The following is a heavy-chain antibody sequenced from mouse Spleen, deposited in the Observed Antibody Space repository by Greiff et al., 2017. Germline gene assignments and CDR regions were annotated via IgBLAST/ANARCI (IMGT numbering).Heavy chain of an antibody. CDR3: ASLYYEYFDV. J-gene: IGHJ1*03. CDR2: ISNGGGST. V-gene: IGHV5-12*01. Sequence: EVMLVESGGGLVQPGGSLKLSCAASGFTFSDYYMYWVRQTPEKRLEWVAYISNGGGSTYYPDTVKGRFTISRDNAKNTLYLQMSRLKSEDTAMYYCASLYYEYFDVWGTGTTVTVSS. CDR1: GFTFSDYY. D-gene: IGHD2-4*01.